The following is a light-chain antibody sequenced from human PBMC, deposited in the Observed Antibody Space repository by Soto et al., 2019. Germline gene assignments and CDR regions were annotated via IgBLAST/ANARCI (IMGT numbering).Light chain of an antibody. CDR3: QQSNSYPRR. J-gene: IGKJ1*01. CDR1: QSVSSY. V-gene: IGKV3-15*01. CDR2: AAS. Sequence: EIVLIQSPATLSLYTGERATLSCRASQSVSSYLAWYQQKPGQAPRLVIYAASTRATGIPDRFSGSVSGTEYTLTLSCLQPEDFATYYCQQSNSYPRRFAQGTKVDI.